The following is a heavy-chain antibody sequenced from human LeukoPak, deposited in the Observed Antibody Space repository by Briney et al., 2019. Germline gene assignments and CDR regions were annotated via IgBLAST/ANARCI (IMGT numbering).Heavy chain of an antibody. J-gene: IGHJ4*02. V-gene: IGHV3-66*01. D-gene: IGHD3/OR15-3a*01. CDR2: IYSGGST. Sequence: GGSLRLSCAASGFTVSSNYMSWVRQAPGKGLEWVSIIYSGGSTYYADSVKGRFTISRDNSKNTLYLQMNSLRAEDTDVYYCAKAPWTDYWGQGTLVTVSS. CDR1: GFTVSSNY. CDR3: AKAPWTDY.